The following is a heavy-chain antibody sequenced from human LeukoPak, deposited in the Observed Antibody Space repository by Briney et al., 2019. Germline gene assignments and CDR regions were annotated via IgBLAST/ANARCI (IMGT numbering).Heavy chain of an antibody. CDR3: ARDNKDGSGSYQFDY. J-gene: IGHJ4*02. CDR1: GGSISSGDYY. V-gene: IGHV4-30-4*01. D-gene: IGHD3-10*01. Sequence: SQTLSLTCTVSGGSISSGDYYWSWIRQPPGKGLEWIGYIYYSGSTYYNPSLKSRVTISVDTSKNQFSLKLSSVTAADTAVYYSARDNKDGSGSYQFDYWGQGTLVTVSS. CDR2: IYYSGST.